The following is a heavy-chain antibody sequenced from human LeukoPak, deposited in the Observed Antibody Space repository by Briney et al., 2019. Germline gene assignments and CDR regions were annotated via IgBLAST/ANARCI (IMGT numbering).Heavy chain of an antibody. J-gene: IGHJ4*02. CDR3: ARPYYDGSGYYYRYYFDY. V-gene: IGHV3-53*01. D-gene: IGHD3-22*01. CDR2: IYSGGST. CDR1: GFTVSSNY. Sequence: GGSLRLSCAASGFTVSSNYMSWVRQAPGKGLEWVSVIYSGGSTYYADSVKGRFTISRDNSKNTLYLQMNSLRAEDTAVYYCARPYYDGSGYYYRYYFDYWGQGTLVTVSS.